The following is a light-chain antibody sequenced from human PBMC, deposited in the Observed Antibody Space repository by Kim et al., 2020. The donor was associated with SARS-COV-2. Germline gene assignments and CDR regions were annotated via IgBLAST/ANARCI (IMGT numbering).Light chain of an antibody. CDR2: DAS. CDR3: QQHSNWPPYT. CDR1: QSVSSC. J-gene: IGKJ2*01. V-gene: IGKV3-11*01. Sequence: EIVLTQSPATLSLSPGERATLSCRASQSVSSCLAWYQQRPGQAPRLLIYDASSRATGIPARFSGSGSGTDFTLTISSLEPEDFAVYFCQQHSNWPPYTFGQGTKLEI.